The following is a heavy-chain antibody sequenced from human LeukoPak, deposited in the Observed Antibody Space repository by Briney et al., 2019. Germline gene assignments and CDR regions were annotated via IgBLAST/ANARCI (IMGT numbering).Heavy chain of an antibody. CDR1: GLTFRNYA. J-gene: IGHJ6*02. CDR2: ICANDGNT. CDR3: ARDRNTGYGMDA. V-gene: IGHV3-23*01. Sequence: PGGSLRLSCAASGLTFRNYAMSWVRQAPGKGLEWVSVICANDGNTYYADAVKGRFTISRDNSKDTLYLQMDSLRAEDTAMYYCARDRNTGYGMDAWGQGTTVTVSS. D-gene: IGHD2-8*02.